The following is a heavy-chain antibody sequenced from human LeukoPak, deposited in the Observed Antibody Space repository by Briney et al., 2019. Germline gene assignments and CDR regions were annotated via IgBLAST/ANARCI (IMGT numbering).Heavy chain of an antibody. CDR2: ISYDGSNK. CDR1: GFTFSSYG. CDR3: AKTSSGYYGGGFDY. Sequence: PGGSLRLSCAASGFTFSSYGMHWVRQAPGKGLEWVAVISYDGSNKYYADSVKGRFTISRDNSKNTLYLQMNSLRAEDTAVYYCAKTSSGYYGGGFDYWGQGTLVTVSS. V-gene: IGHV3-30*18. J-gene: IGHJ4*02. D-gene: IGHD3-22*01.